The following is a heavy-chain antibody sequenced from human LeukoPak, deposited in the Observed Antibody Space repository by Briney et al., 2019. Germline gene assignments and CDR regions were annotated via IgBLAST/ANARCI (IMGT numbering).Heavy chain of an antibody. D-gene: IGHD2-2*01. CDR2: ISGSGDNT. Sequence: GGCLRPSRAASGFTLSSYAMSWVRPAPGKGLEWVSAISGSGDNTDYTDSLKGRFTISRDNSKNTLYLQMNSLRAEDTAVYYCAKKSCSSTSCYEDVWGKGTTVTVSS. J-gene: IGHJ6*04. CDR1: GFTLSSYA. CDR3: AKKSCSSTSCYEDV. V-gene: IGHV3-23*01.